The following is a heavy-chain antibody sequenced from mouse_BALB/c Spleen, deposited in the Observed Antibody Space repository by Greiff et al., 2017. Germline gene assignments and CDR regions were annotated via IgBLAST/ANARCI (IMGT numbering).Heavy chain of an antibody. Sequence: EVQGVESGGGLVQPGGSLKLSCAASGFTFSSYTMSWVRQTPEKRLEWVAYISNGGGSTYYPDTVKGRFTISRDNAKNTLYLQMSSLKSEDTAMYYCARLWAYAMDYWGQGTSVTVSS. V-gene: IGHV5-12-2*01. CDR2: ISNGGGST. CDR1: GFTFSSYT. CDR3: ARLWAYAMDY. D-gene: IGHD1-1*02. J-gene: IGHJ4*01.